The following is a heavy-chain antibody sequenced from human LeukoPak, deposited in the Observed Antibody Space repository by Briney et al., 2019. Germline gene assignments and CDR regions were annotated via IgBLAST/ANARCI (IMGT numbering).Heavy chain of an antibody. D-gene: IGHD1-26*01. CDR3: ARGNSGLDY. J-gene: IGHJ4*02. Sequence: GGSLRLSCAASGLTFSSYTMNWVRQAPGKGLEWVSSIISSNYIYYADSVKGRFTISRDDAKNSLYLQMNSLRAEDTAVYYCARGNSGLDYWGQGTLVTVSS. CDR1: GLTFSSYT. CDR2: IISSNYI. V-gene: IGHV3-21*01.